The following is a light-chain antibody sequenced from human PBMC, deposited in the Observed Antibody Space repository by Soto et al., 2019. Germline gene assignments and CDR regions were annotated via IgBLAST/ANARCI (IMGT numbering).Light chain of an antibody. Sequence: EIVLTQSPGILSLSPGARATLSSRASQTVAYTSLAWYQQRPGQAPRLLIYGTSTRATGTPDRFIGSGSGTAFTLTISRLEPEDFAVYYCQPYVTTPRTFGQGTKVE. J-gene: IGKJ1*01. CDR3: QPYVTTPRT. CDR2: GTS. V-gene: IGKV3-20*01. CDR1: QTVAYTS.